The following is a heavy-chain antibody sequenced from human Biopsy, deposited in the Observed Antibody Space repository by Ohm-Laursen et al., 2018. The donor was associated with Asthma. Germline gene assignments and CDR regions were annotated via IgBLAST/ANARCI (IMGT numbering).Heavy chain of an antibody. V-gene: IGHV7-4-1*02. CDR3: ARGLLGMDV. CDR1: GYIFTSHA. J-gene: IGHJ6*02. CDR2: INTNTGNP. D-gene: IGHD2-15*01. Sequence: ASVKVSCKSSGYIFTSHAMNWVRQAPGQGLEWMGRINTNTGNPTYAQGFTGRLVFSLDTSVSTAYLQISSLKADDTAVYYCARGLLGMDVWGQGTTVTVSS.